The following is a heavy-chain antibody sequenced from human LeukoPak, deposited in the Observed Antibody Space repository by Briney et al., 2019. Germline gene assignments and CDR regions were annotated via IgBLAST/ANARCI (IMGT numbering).Heavy chain of an antibody. Sequence: PSETLSLTCTVSGGSVSSTTYFWSWIRQPPGKGLEWIASINYSGSTYYNPSLRSRLTMSVDTSKNQFSLRLTSVTAADTAVYYCARLGDAYNLLLDYWGQGTLVTVSS. CDR3: ARLGDAYNLLLDY. V-gene: IGHV4-39*01. CDR1: GGSVSSTTYF. CDR2: INYSGST. J-gene: IGHJ4*02. D-gene: IGHD5-24*01.